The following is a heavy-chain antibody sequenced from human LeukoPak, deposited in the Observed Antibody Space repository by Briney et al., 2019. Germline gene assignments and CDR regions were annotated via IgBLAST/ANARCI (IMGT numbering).Heavy chain of an antibody. D-gene: IGHD2-15*01. V-gene: IGHV4-59*08. J-gene: IGHJ2*01. CDR3: ARRAVVVLSPEWYFDL. Sequence: PSETLSLTCSVSGDSIRSFYWSWIRQVPGKALGWSGYIYYRGSTNSNPSLQSRVTISGDTSKNQLSLRLSSVTAADTAVYYCARRAVVVLSPEWYFDLWGRGTPVTVSS. CDR1: GDSIRSFY. CDR2: IYYRGST.